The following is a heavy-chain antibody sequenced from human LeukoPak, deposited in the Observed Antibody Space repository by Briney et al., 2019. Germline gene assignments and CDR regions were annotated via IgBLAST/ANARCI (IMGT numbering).Heavy chain of an antibody. V-gene: IGHV4-34*01. Sequence: SETLSLTCAVYGGSFSDYNWTWIRQPPGKGLEWIGEIGHNGSTNYNPSLKGRVTISVDTSKNQFSLKLSSVTAADTAVYYCARGRQGETDFWSGHGYYYYYMDVWGKGTTVTVSS. CDR3: ARGRQGETDFWSGHGYYYYYMDV. CDR2: IGHNGST. J-gene: IGHJ6*03. D-gene: IGHD3-3*01. CDR1: GGSFSDYN.